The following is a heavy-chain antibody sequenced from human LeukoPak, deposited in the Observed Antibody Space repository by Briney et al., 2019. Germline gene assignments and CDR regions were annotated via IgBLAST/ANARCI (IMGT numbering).Heavy chain of an antibody. CDR1: GGTFSSYA. V-gene: IGHV1-69*13. D-gene: IGHD1-26*01. CDR3: ARVNGGSSRFDY. CDR2: IIPIFGTA. Sequence: SVKVSCKASGGTFSSYAISWVRQAPGQGLEWMGGIIPIFGTANYAQKFQGRVTVTADESTSTAYMELSSLRSEDTAVYYCARVNGGSSRFDYWGQGTLVTVSS. J-gene: IGHJ4*02.